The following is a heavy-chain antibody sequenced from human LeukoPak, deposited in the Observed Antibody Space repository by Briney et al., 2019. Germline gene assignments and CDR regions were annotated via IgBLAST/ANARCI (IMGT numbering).Heavy chain of an antibody. CDR3: ARDRNMITFGGVIVTIDY. CDR1: GFTFSSYS. CDR2: ISSSSSYI. Sequence: GGSLRLSCAAPGFTFSSYSMNWVRQAPGKGLEWVSSISSSSSYIYYADSVKGRFTISRDNAKNSLYLQMNSLRAEDTAVYYCARDRNMITFGGVIVTIDYWGQGTLVTVSS. V-gene: IGHV3-21*01. J-gene: IGHJ4*02. D-gene: IGHD3-16*02.